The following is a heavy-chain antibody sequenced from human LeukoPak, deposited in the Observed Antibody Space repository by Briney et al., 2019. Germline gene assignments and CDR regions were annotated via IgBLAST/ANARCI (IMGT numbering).Heavy chain of an antibody. CDR3: ARDQGFSYYFYYMDV. CDR1: GFTFSIYG. V-gene: IGHV3-23*01. Sequence: GGSLRLSCAASGFTFSIYGMSWVRQAPGRGLEWVSAMSGSGGSTYYADSVKGRFTISRDNSKNTLYLQMNSLRAEDTAVYYCARDQGFSYYFYYMDVWGKGTTVTVSS. J-gene: IGHJ6*03. D-gene: IGHD3-3*01. CDR2: MSGSGGST.